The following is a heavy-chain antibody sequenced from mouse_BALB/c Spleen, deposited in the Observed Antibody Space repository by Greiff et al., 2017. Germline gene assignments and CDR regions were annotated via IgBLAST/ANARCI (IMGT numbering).Heavy chain of an antibody. V-gene: IGHV5-17*02. D-gene: IGHD1-1*01. Sequence: DVMLVESGGGLVQPGGSRKLSCAASGFTFSSFGMHWVRQAPEKGLEWVAYISSGSSTIYYADTVKGRFTISRDNPKNTLFLQMTSLRSEDTAMYYCARGGSSYDGYAMDYWGQGTSVTVSS. J-gene: IGHJ4*01. CDR3: ARGGSSYDGYAMDY. CDR1: GFTFSSFG. CDR2: ISSGSSTI.